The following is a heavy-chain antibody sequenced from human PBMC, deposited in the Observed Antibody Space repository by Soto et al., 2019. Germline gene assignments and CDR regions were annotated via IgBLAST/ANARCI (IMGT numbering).Heavy chain of an antibody. J-gene: IGHJ5*02. CDR2: IYYSGST. D-gene: IGHD5-12*01. Sequence: SETLSLTCTVSGGSISSYYWSWIRQPPGKGLEWIGYIYYSGSTNYNPSLKSRVTISVDTSKNQFSLKLSFVTAADTAVYYCARESMESGYDYWFVPWGQGTLVTVSS. CDR3: ARESMESGYDYWFVP. V-gene: IGHV4-59*12. CDR1: GGSISSYY.